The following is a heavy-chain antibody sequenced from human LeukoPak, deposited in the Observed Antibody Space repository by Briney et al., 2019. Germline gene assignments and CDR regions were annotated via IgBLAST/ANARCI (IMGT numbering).Heavy chain of an antibody. CDR2: ISGSGGST. Sequence: GGSLRLSCAASGFTFSSYAMSWVRQAPGKGLEWVSAISGSGGSTYYADSVKGRYHISRDNSKNTLYLQMNSLRAEDTAVYYCAKWGAYYYDSSGYSFIVPLDPWGQGTLVTVSS. CDR1: GFTFSSYA. CDR3: AKWGAYYYDSSGYSFIVPLDP. V-gene: IGHV3-23*01. J-gene: IGHJ5*02. D-gene: IGHD3-22*01.